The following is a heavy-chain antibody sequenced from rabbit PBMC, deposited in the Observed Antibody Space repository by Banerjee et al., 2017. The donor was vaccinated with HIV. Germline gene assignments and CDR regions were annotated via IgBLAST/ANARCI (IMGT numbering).Heavy chain of an antibody. CDR1: GFDFSSSYW. J-gene: IGHJ4*01. D-gene: IGHD6-1*01. CDR2: IYTISGDT. CDR3: AVDASDSYEDYFSL. Sequence: QEQLVEYGGDLVQPEGSLALTCKASGFDFSSSYWICWVRQAPGKGLELIACIYTISGDTVYATWAKGRFTISRTSSTTVALQMTSLTAADTATYFCAVDASDSYEDYFSLWGPGTLVTVS. V-gene: IGHV1S45*01.